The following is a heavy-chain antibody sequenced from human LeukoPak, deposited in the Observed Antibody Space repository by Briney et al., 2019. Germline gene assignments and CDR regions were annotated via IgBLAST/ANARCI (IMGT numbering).Heavy chain of an antibody. CDR3: ARDRGGGTDAFDI. J-gene: IGHJ3*02. D-gene: IGHD2-15*01. V-gene: IGHV3-48*04. CDR2: ISSSSSTI. Sequence: GGSLRLSCAASGFTFSSYSMNWVRQAPGKGLEWVSYISSSSSTIYYADSVKGRFTISRDNAKNSLYLQMNSLRAEDTAVYYCARDRGGGTDAFDIWGQGTMVTASS. CDR1: GFTFSSYS.